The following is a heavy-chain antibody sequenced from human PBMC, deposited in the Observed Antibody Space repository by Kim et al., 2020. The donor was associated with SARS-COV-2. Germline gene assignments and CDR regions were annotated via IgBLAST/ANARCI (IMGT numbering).Heavy chain of an antibody. V-gene: IGHV3-9*01. Sequence: GGSLRLSCAASGFTFDDYAMHWVRQAPGKGLEWVSGISWNSGSIGYADSVKGRFTISRDNAKNSLYLQMNSLRAEDTALYYCAKDKGTFVCSSTSCYPYYYYGMDVWGQGTTVTVSS. D-gene: IGHD2-2*01. CDR2: ISWNSGSI. CDR3: AKDKGTFVCSSTSCYPYYYYGMDV. J-gene: IGHJ6*02. CDR1: GFTFDDYA.